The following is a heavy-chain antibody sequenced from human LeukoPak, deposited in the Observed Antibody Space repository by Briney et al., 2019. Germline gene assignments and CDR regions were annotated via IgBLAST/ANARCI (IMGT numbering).Heavy chain of an antibody. CDR2: ISGSGITI. D-gene: IGHD2-15*01. Sequence: GGSLRLSCAASGFTFTDYYMSWIRQTPGKGLEWISYISGSGITIYYTDSVKGRFTISRDNTNNLLYLQMDSLRAEDTATYYCARRSWSRALDVWGRGTFVTVS. J-gene: IGHJ3*01. CDR3: ARRSWSRALDV. V-gene: IGHV3-11*04. CDR1: GFTFTDYY.